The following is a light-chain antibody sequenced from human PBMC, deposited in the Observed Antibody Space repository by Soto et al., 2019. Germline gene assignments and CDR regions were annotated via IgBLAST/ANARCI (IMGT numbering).Light chain of an antibody. CDR3: QQYDGYPWT. CDR1: QSISSW. CDR2: KAS. J-gene: IGKJ1*01. V-gene: IGKV1-5*03. Sequence: DIQMTQSPSTLSASVGDRVTITCRASQSISSWLAWYQQKPGKAPNLLIYKASSLESGAPSRFSGSGSGTEFTLTISSLQPDDFATYFCQQYDGYPWTFGQGTKVEIK.